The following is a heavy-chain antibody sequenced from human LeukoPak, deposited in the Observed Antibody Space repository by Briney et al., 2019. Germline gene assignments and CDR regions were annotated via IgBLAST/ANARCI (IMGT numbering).Heavy chain of an antibody. V-gene: IGHV4-39*07. CDR1: GDSISSTNYY. CDR2: INHSGST. Sequence: SETLSLTCTVSGDSISSTNYYWSWIRQPPGKGLEWIGEINHSGSTNYNPSLKSRVTISVDTSKNQFSLKLSSVTAADTAVYYCARVPDYYYYMDVWGKGTTVTVSS. CDR3: ARVPDYYYYMDV. J-gene: IGHJ6*03.